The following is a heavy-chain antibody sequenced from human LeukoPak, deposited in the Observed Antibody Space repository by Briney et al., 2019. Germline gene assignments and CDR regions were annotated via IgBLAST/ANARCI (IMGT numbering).Heavy chain of an antibody. Sequence: SETLSLTCTVSGGSFSDFYWSWIRQPPGKGLEWIGEINHSGSTNYNPSLKSRVTISVDTSKNQFSLKLSSVTAADTAVYYCARGRQGSGWYRNYYYYMDVWGKGTTVTVSS. V-gene: IGHV4-34*01. J-gene: IGHJ6*03. D-gene: IGHD6-19*01. CDR3: ARGRQGSGWYRNYYYYMDV. CDR2: INHSGST. CDR1: GGSFSDFY.